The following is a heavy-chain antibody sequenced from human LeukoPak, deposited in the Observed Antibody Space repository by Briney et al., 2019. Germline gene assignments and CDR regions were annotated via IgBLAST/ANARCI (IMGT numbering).Heavy chain of an antibody. J-gene: IGHJ4*02. Sequence: SVKVSCKASGGTFSSYAISWVRQAPGQGLEWMGGIIPIFGTANYAQKFQGRVTITADESTSTAYMELSSLRSEDTAVYYCARDRGYYYDSSGYFDFDYWGQGTLVTVSS. V-gene: IGHV1-69*13. CDR1: GGTFSSYA. CDR3: ARDRGYYYDSSGYFDFDY. CDR2: IIPIFGTA. D-gene: IGHD3-22*01.